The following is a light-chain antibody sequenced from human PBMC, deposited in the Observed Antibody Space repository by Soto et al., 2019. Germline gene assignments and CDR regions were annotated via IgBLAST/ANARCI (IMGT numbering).Light chain of an antibody. J-gene: IGLJ1*01. CDR1: SSDVGGYNY. CDR2: DVG. Sequence: QSVLTQPASVSGSPGQSITISCTGTSSDVGGYNYVSWYQQRPGKAPKLMIYDVGNRPSGVSNRFSGSKSGNTASLTISGLQAEDEADYYYNSYTSSSTLYVFGNGTKVTVL. V-gene: IGLV2-14*01. CDR3: NSYTSSSTLYV.